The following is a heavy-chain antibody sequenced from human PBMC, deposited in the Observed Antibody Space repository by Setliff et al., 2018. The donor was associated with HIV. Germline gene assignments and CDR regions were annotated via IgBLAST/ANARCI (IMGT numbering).Heavy chain of an antibody. J-gene: IGHJ2*01. CDR1: GYTFTSYG. D-gene: IGHD3-22*01. Sequence: ASVKVSSKASGYTFTSYGISWVRQAPGQGLEWMGWISAYNGNTNYAQKLQGRVTMTTDTSTSTAYMELRSLRSDDTAVYYCARDLGFDYYDSSGYFDLWGRGTLVTVSS. V-gene: IGHV1-18*01. CDR2: ISAYNGNT. CDR3: ARDLGFDYYDSSGYFDL.